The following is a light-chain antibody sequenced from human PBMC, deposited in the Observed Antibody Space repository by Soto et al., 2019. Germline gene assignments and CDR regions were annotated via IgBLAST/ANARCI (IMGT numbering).Light chain of an antibody. V-gene: IGKV1-5*03. CDR1: QTISSW. CDR2: KAS. Sequence: RLTQSSSTLSRSVGDRVTITCRASQTISSWLAWYQQKPGKAPKLLIYKASTLKSGVPSRLSGSGSGTEFTLIISIKQQDDFASYYCQQYNSYWTFGQGTKVDIK. J-gene: IGKJ1*01. CDR3: QQYNSYWT.